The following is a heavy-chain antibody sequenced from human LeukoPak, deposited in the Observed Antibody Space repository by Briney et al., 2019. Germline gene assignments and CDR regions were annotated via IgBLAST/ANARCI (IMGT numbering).Heavy chain of an antibody. Sequence: SETLSLTCDVSGGSSSGYCWSWIRQAPGKGLEWIGEIDHRRDTTYNPSLKRRVSVSLDTSGNQFSLKLTSVTGADTAVYFCARGRRGYSRSIVAVNPNIKKSCYFDFWGQGNLVTVSS. D-gene: IGHD5-18*01. J-gene: IGHJ4*02. CDR1: GGSSSGYC. CDR2: IDHRRDT. CDR3: ARGRRGYSRSIVAVNPNIKKSCYFDF. V-gene: IGHV4-34*01.